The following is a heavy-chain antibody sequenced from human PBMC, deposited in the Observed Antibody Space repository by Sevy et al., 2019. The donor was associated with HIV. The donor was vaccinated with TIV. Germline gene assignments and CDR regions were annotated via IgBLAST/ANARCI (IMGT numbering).Heavy chain of an antibody. CDR3: AKLGSNRLAPFGLDV. CDR1: GYIFTKYW. Sequence: GESLKISCKASGYIFTKYWIAWVRQMPGKGLEWMGIIYPGDSDTTYSPSFQGQVTISADKSLNTSYLQWVSLRASDIAIYYCAKLGSNRLAPFGLDVWGQGTTVTVSS. CDR2: IYPGDSDT. D-gene: IGHD3-9*01. J-gene: IGHJ6*02. V-gene: IGHV5-51*01.